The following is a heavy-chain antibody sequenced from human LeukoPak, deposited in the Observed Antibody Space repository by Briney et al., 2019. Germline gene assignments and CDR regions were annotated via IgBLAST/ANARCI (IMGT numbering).Heavy chain of an antibody. Sequence: PGGSLRLSCAASGFTFSSYGMHWVRQAPGKGLEWVAVISYDGSNKYYADSVKGRFTISRDNSKNTLYLQMNSLRAEDTAVYYCAKGSQPYYYDSNGYYYLEYFQHWGQGTLVTVSS. J-gene: IGHJ1*01. D-gene: IGHD3-22*01. CDR1: GFTFSSYG. CDR2: ISYDGSNK. V-gene: IGHV3-30*18. CDR3: AKGSQPYYYDSNGYYYLEYFQH.